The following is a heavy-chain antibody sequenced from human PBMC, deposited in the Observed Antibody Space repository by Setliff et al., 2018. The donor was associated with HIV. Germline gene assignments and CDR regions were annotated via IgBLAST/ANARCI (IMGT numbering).Heavy chain of an antibody. CDR1: GYTFTNYY. D-gene: IGHD3-22*01. Sequence: SVKVSCKASGYTFTNYYMHWVRQAPGQGLEWMGGIIPILGIANYAQKFQGRVTITADESTSTAYMELSSLRSEDTAVYYCARDRYARASYYYDSSGYYAFDPWGQGTLVTVSS. CDR2: IIPILGIA. J-gene: IGHJ5*02. CDR3: ARDRYARASYYYDSSGYYAFDP. V-gene: IGHV1-69*10.